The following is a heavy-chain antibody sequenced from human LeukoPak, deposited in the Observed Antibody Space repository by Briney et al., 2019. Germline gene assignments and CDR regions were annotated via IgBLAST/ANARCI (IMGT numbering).Heavy chain of an antibody. CDR2: INPDTGGT. V-gene: IGHV1-2*04. D-gene: IGHD3-22*01. Sequence: ASVKVSCKASGDIFTGYYIHWVRQTPGQGLEWMGWINPDTGGTNYAQKFQGWVTMTRDTSISTVYMELTRLKSDDAALYFCARDGEPYYYETRARAFDIWGQGTKVTVSS. CDR1: GDIFTGYY. J-gene: IGHJ3*02. CDR3: ARDGEPYYYETRARAFDI.